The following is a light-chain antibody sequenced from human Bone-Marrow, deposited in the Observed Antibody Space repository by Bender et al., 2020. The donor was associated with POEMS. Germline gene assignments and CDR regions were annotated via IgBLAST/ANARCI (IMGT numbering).Light chain of an antibody. CDR2: DVA. CDR1: SSDVGDYTA. V-gene: IGLV2-14*01. CDR3: SSYTSSSTPYV. Sequence: QYALTQPASVSGSPGQSITISCTGTSSDVGDYTAVSWYQQHPGKAPKLLIYDVATRPSGVSNRFSGSKSGNTASLTISGLQTEDEADYYCSSYTSSSTPYVFGTGTKVTVL. J-gene: IGLJ1*01.